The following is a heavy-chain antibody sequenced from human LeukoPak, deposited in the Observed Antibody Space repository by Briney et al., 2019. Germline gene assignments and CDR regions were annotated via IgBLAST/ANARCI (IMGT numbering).Heavy chain of an antibody. J-gene: IGHJ4*02. CDR3: ARHCSGGSCYSDFLDY. Sequence: EASVKVSCKASGYTFTSYGISWVRQAPGQGLEWMGIINPSGGSTSYAQKFQGRVTMTRDTSTSTVYMELSSLRSEDTAVYYCARHCSGGSCYSDFLDYWGQGTLVTVSS. D-gene: IGHD2-15*01. V-gene: IGHV1-46*01. CDR2: INPSGGST. CDR1: GYTFTSYG.